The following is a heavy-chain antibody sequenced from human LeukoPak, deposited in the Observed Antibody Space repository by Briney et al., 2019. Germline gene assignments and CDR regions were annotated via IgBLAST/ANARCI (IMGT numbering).Heavy chain of an antibody. CDR3: ANLPIRGSGSYYTDY. CDR1: GLTFSSYG. V-gene: IGHV3-30*02. Sequence: GGSLRLSCAASGLTFSSYGMHWVRQAPGKGLEWVAFIRYDGSDKYYADSVKGRFTISRDNSKNTLYLQMNSLRAEDTAAYYCANLPIRGSGSYYTDYWGQGTLVTVSS. D-gene: IGHD3-10*01. CDR2: IRYDGSDK. J-gene: IGHJ4*02.